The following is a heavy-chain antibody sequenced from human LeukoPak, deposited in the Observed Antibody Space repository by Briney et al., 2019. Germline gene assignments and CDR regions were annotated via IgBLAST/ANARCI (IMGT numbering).Heavy chain of an antibody. J-gene: IGHJ4*02. D-gene: IGHD6-13*01. CDR2: IYYSGST. CDR3: ARGAAAGDY. V-gene: IGHV4-59*08. Sequence: SETLSLTCTVSGGSISSYYWSWIRQPPGKGLERIGYIYYSGSTNYNPSLKSRVTISVDTSKNQFSLKLSSVTAADTAVYYCARGAAAGDYWGQGTLVTVSS. CDR1: GGSISSYY.